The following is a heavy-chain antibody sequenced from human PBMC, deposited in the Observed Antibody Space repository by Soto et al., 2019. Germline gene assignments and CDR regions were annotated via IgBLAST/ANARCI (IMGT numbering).Heavy chain of an antibody. D-gene: IGHD3-10*01. V-gene: IGHV3-48*03. CDR2: ISPNSTTI. CDR1: GFTFSSYE. CDR3: ARAAGTLVRGVYGMDV. J-gene: IGHJ6*02. Sequence: GGSLRLSCAASGFTFSSYEMNWVRQAPGKGLEWISYISPNSTTIYYPDSVKGRFTISRDNAKSSLNLQMNSLRAEDTAVYYCARAAGTLVRGVYGMDVWGQGTTVTVSS.